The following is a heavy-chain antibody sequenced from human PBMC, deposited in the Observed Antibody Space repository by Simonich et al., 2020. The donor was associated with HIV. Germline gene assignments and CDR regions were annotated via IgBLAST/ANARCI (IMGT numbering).Heavy chain of an antibody. Sequence: QVQLQQWGAGLLKPSETLSLTCAVYGGSFSGYYWSWIRQSPGKGLEWIGEINRSGSANYNPSLKSRVTIAVETSKHQFSVKLSSVTVADTAVYYCARRTTAYYNFWSGYYFDYWGQGTQVTVSS. V-gene: IGHV4-34*01. CDR2: INRSGSA. CDR3: ARRTTAYYNFWSGYYFDY. D-gene: IGHD3-3*01. CDR1: GGSFSGYY. J-gene: IGHJ4*02.